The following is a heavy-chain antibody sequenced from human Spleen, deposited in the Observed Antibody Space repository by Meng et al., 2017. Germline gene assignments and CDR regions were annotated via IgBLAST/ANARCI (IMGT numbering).Heavy chain of an antibody. Sequence: GESLKISCSASGFAFSTYDMSWVRQAPGKGLEYVPGTSASGGQAYYADSVKGRFIMSRDNSKNMLYLQMNNVRAEDTAVYYCAKDRPSLDVWGQGTTVTVSS. D-gene: IGHD6-6*01. J-gene: IGHJ6*02. CDR2: TSASGGQA. CDR3: AKDRPSLDV. CDR1: GFAFSTYD. V-gene: IGHV3-23*01.